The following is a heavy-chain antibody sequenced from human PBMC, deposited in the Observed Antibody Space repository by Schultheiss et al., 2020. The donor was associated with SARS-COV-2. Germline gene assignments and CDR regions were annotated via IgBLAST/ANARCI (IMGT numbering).Heavy chain of an antibody. D-gene: IGHD6-19*01. Sequence: ASVKVSCKASGYTFTSYAMHWVRQAPGQRLEWMGWINAGNGNTKYSQKFQGRVTMTTDTSTSTAYMELRSLRSDDTAVYYCATRSSGWYEPYFDYWGQGTLVTVSS. J-gene: IGHJ4*02. CDR3: ATRSSGWYEPYFDY. CDR2: INAGNGNT. CDR1: GYTFTSYA. V-gene: IGHV1-3*01.